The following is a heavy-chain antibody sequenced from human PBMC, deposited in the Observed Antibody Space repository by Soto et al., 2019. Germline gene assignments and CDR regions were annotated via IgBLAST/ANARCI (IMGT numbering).Heavy chain of an antibody. CDR3: ARDYYYGMDV. CDR1: GFTFRSAE. V-gene: IGHV3-48*03. Sequence: PGGFLRLSCAASGFTFRSAEMNWVRQAPGKGLEWVSYISSTGVTMYYADSVKGRFAISRDNARNSLYLQMSSLRAEDTAVYFCARDYYYGMDVWGPGTTVTVSS. J-gene: IGHJ6*02. CDR2: ISSTGVTM.